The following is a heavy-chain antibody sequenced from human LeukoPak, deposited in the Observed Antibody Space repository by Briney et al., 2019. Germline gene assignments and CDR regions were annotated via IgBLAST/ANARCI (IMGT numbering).Heavy chain of an antibody. Sequence: GGSLRLSCAASGFTFSSYAMSWVRQAPGKGLEWVSAISDSGSSTYDADSVKGRFAISRDTSKNTLYLQMNSLRVADTAIYFCASGGRFASVDYWGQGTRVTVSS. J-gene: IGHJ4*02. CDR1: GFTFSSYA. CDR2: ISDSGSST. D-gene: IGHD6-19*01. V-gene: IGHV3-23*01. CDR3: ASGGRFASVDY.